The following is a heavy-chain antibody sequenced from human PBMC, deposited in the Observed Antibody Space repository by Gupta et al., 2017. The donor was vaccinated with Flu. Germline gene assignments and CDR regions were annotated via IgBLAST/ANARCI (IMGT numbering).Heavy chain of an antibody. CDR2: IYYSGST. V-gene: IGHV4-39*01. J-gene: IGHJ5*02. Sequence: QLQLQESGPGLVKPSETLSLTCTVSGGSISSSSYYWGWIRQPPGKGLEWIGSIYYSGSTYYNPSLKSRVTISVDTSKNQFSLKLSSVTAADTAVYYCARHANYYDSSGYLEYYVNWFDPWGQGTLVTVSS. CDR3: ARHANYYDSSGYLEYYVNWFDP. D-gene: IGHD3-22*01. CDR1: GGSISSSSYY.